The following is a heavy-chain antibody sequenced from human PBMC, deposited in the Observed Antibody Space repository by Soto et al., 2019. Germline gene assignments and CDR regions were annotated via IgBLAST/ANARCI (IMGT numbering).Heavy chain of an antibody. Sequence: WGSLRLSCAASGFTFSSYEMNFVRQSPFKGLEWVSYISSSGSTIYYADSVKGRFTISRDNAKNSLYLQMNSLRAEDTAVYYCARDAGPDGYSSGWYVYWGQGTLVTVSS. CDR1: GFTFSSYE. D-gene: IGHD6-19*01. CDR3: ARDAGPDGYSSGWYVY. J-gene: IGHJ4*02. CDR2: ISSSGSTI. V-gene: IGHV3-48*03.